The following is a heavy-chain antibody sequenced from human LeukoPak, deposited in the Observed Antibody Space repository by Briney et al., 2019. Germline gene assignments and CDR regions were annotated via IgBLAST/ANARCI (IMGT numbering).Heavy chain of an antibody. J-gene: IGHJ4*02. CDR1: GFTFDDYA. V-gene: IGHV3-9*01. CDR3: AKDFDD. Sequence: GRSLRLSCAASGFTFDDYAMNWVRQAPGKGLEWVSGISWNSGSIGYADSVKGRFTISRDNAKNSLYLQMNSLRAEDTALYYCAKDFDDWGQGTLVTVSS. CDR2: ISWNSGSI.